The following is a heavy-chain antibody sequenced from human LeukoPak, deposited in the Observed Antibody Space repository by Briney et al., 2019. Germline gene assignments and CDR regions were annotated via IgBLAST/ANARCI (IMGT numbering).Heavy chain of an antibody. Sequence: ASVKVSCKASGYTFTSYGISWARQAPGQGLEWMGWISAYNGNTNYAQKLQGRVTMTTDTSTSTAYMELRSLRSDDTAVYYCARDAHKWELPDYWGQGTLVTVSS. CDR2: ISAYNGNT. CDR3: ARDAHKWELPDY. J-gene: IGHJ4*02. CDR1: GYTFTSYG. D-gene: IGHD1-26*01. V-gene: IGHV1-18*01.